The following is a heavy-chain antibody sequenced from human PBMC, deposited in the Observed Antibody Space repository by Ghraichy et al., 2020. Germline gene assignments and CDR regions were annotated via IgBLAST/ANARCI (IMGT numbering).Heavy chain of an antibody. J-gene: IGHJ4*02. CDR3: TRHEAGTTYGY. CDR1: GGSFGSSSCY. D-gene: IGHD1-7*01. CDR2: ISYSGST. V-gene: IGHV4-39*01. Sequence: ESLNISCTVSGGSFGSSSCYGGWLRQPPGKGLEWIGTISYSGSTHYNPSLKSRVTISVDTSKNQFSLRLSSVTAADTAVYYCTRHEAGTTYGYWGQGTLVTVSS.